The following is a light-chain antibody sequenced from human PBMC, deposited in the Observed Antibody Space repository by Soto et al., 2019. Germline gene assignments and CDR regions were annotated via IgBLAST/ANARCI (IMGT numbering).Light chain of an antibody. V-gene: IGKV3-20*01. CDR2: GAS. CDR3: QQYGSSST. CDR1: QSLSSSY. J-gene: IGKJ4*01. Sequence: EIVLTQSPVTLSLSPGERATLSCRASQSLSSSYLAWYQHKPGQAPRLLIYGASNRATGIPDRFSGSESGTDFTLTISRLEPEDFAMYYCQQYGSSSTFGGGTKVDIK.